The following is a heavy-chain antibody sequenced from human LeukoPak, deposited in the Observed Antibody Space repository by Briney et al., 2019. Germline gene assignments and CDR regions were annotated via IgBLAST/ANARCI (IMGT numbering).Heavy chain of an antibody. Sequence: GRSLRLSCAASGFTFSSYAMHWVRQAPGKGLEWVTVISYDGSNKYYADSVKGRFTISRDNSKNTLYLQMNSLRAEDTAVYYCAKGTTAAWYYYYMDVWGKGTTVTVSS. V-gene: IGHV3-30-3*01. CDR2: ISYDGSNK. D-gene: IGHD2-2*01. CDR3: AKGTTAAWYYYYMDV. J-gene: IGHJ6*03. CDR1: GFTFSSYA.